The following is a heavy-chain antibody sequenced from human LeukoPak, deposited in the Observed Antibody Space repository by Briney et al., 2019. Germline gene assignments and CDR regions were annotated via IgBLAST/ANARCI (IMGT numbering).Heavy chain of an antibody. D-gene: IGHD4-17*01. CDR3: ARVVPNPYGDYANWFDP. CDR2: INHSGST. Sequence: PSETLSLTCAVYGGSFSGYYWSWIRQPPGKGLEWIGEINHSGSTNYNPSLKSRVTISVDTSKNQFSLKLSSVTAADTAVYYCARVVPNPYGDYANWFDPWGQGTLVTVSS. CDR1: GGSFSGYY. J-gene: IGHJ5*02. V-gene: IGHV4-34*01.